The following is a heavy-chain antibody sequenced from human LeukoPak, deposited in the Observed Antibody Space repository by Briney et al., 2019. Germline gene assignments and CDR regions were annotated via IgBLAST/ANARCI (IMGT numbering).Heavy chain of an antibody. CDR2: MSTDGSLQ. CDR3: GRQVAPGQWLVNL. Sequence: GGSLRLSCVASGFTFSNYAIHWVRRPPGKGLEWVAVMSTDGSLQYYANSVKGRFTISRDNYKSTLFLQMNSLSAADTAVYYCGRQVAPGQWLVNLWGQGTLVTASS. V-gene: IGHV3-30*01. D-gene: IGHD6-19*01. CDR1: GFTFSNYA. J-gene: IGHJ5*02.